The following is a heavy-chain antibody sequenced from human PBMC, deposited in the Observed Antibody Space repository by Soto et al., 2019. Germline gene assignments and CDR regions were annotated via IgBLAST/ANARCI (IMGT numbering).Heavy chain of an antibody. Sequence: GGSLRLSCAASGFTFSSYGMHWVRQAPGKGLEWVSVTYGADTTDYADSVKGRFTISRDNSKNTVYLQMNSLRVADTAVYFCARGYNRYGSANINWGQGTLVTVSS. CDR1: GFTFSSYG. V-gene: IGHV3-66*01. CDR3: ARGYNRYGSANIN. J-gene: IGHJ4*02. D-gene: IGHD3-10*01. CDR2: TYGADTT.